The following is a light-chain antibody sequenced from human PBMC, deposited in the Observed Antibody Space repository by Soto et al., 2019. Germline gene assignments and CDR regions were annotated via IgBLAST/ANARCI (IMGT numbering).Light chain of an antibody. V-gene: IGKV3-20*01. CDR1: QSVSSNY. Sequence: EIVLTQSPGTLSLSPGERVTLSCRASQSVSSNYLAWYQQKPGQAPRLLIYGASSRATGIPDKFSGSGSGTYFSLTISRLEPEDFAVYYCQHYANSLLTFGGATKVEIK. CDR3: QHYANSLLT. J-gene: IGKJ4*01. CDR2: GAS.